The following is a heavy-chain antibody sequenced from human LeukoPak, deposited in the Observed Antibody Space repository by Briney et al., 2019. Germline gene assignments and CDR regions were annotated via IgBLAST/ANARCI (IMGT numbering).Heavy chain of an antibody. J-gene: IGHJ6*03. Sequence: LTGGSLRLSCAASGFTFSNYAMSWVRQAPGKGLEWVSSLSDNGGSPYYADSVKGRFTISRDNSKNTMYLEMNSLRAEDTAVYYCAKMNGYMDVWGKGTTVTVSS. V-gene: IGHV3-23*01. D-gene: IGHD1-1*01. CDR1: GFTFSNYA. CDR3: AKMNGYMDV. CDR2: LSDNGGSP.